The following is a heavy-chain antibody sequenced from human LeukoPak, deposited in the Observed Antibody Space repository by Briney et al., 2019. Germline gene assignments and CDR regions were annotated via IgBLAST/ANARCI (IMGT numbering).Heavy chain of an antibody. D-gene: IGHD6-13*01. J-gene: IGHJ4*02. CDR2: INHGGST. CDR1: GGSFSGYY. CDR3: ATLGSSSWSYFDY. V-gene: IGHV4-34*01. Sequence: SETLSLTCAVYGGSFSGYYWSWIRQPPGKGLEWIGEINHGGSTNYNPSLKSRVTISVDTSKNQFSLKLSSVTAADTAVYYCATLGSSSWSYFDYWGQGTLVTVSS.